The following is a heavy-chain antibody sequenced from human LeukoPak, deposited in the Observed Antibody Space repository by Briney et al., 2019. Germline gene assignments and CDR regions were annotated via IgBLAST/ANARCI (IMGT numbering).Heavy chain of an antibody. CDR2: IYYSGST. V-gene: IGHV4-61*01. D-gene: IGHD5-24*01. CDR3: AGGRVDPHDY. J-gene: IGHJ4*02. CDR1: GGSVSSDSYY. Sequence: TSETLSLTCTVSGGSVSSDSYYWSWIRQPPGKGLEWIGYIYYSGSTNYNPSLKSRVTISVDTSKNQFSLKLGSVTAADTAVYYCAGGRVDPHDYWGQGTLVTVSS.